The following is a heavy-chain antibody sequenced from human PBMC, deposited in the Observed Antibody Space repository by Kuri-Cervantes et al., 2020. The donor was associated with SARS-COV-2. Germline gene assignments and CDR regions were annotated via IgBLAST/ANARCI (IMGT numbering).Heavy chain of an antibody. V-gene: IGHV3-20*04. CDR3: ARGGLDYYDFWSGYYNYYYYYMDV. J-gene: IGHJ6*03. Sequence: LSLTCAASGFTFDDYGMSWVRQAPGKGLEWVSGINWNGGSTGYADSVKGRFTISRDNAKNSLYLQMNSLRAEDTAVYYCARGGLDYYDFWSGYYNYYYYYMDVWGKGTTVTVSS. D-gene: IGHD3-3*01. CDR2: INWNGGST. CDR1: GFTFDDYG.